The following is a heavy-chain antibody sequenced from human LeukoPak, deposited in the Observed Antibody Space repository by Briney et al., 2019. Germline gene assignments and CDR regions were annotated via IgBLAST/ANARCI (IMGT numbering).Heavy chain of an antibody. D-gene: IGHD6-6*01. V-gene: IGHV1-8*01. CDR1: GYTFTSYD. J-gene: IGHJ4*02. Sequence: GASVKVSCKASGYTFTSYDINWVRQATGQGLEWMALMNPNSGNTGYAQKFQGRVTMNRNTSISTAYMELSRLRSEDTAVYYCARAGYSSSSRHQLWGYWGQGTLVTVSS. CDR2: MNPNSGNT. CDR3: ARAGYSSSSRHQLWGY.